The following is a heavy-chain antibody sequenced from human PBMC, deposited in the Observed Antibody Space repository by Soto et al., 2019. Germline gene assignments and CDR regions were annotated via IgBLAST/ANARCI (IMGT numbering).Heavy chain of an antibody. CDR2: IYYSGIT. CDR1: GGSISPYY. J-gene: IGHJ4*02. CDR3: ARGRESYKWNDVGY. D-gene: IGHD1-1*01. Sequence: SETLSLTCTVSGGSISPYYWTWIRQPPGKGLGWIGYIYYSGITNYNPSLKSRVTMSVDTTKNQFSLKLRSVTDADTAVYHCARGRESYKWNDVGYWGQGTLVTVSS. V-gene: IGHV4-59*12.